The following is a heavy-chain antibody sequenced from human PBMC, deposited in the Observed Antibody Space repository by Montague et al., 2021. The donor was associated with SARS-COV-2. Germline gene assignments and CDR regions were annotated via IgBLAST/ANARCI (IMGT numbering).Heavy chain of an antibody. Sequence: SETLSLTCTVYGDSINSDTAFWGWVRQSPGKGLEWIGSMVYSGRNFYNGALRSRLTISVDTSKNQFSLELRAVTAADTGLYYCARNDHTDCCNPNWFDPWGQGTLVTVSS. D-gene: IGHD2-21*02. CDR2: MVYSGRN. V-gene: IGHV4-39*01. CDR3: ARNDHTDCCNPNWFDP. J-gene: IGHJ5*02. CDR1: GDSINSDTAF.